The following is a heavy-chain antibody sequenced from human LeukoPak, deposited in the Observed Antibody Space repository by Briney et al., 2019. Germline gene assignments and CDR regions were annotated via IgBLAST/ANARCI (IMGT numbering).Heavy chain of an antibody. D-gene: IGHD3-22*01. V-gene: IGHV4-38-2*02. J-gene: IGHJ3*02. CDR2: LYYSGKT. CDR1: GYSISSGYY. CDR3: ASQKRRRYYYDSSGYVSAFDI. Sequence: SETLSLTCTVSGYSISSGYYWGWIRQPPGKGLEWIGTLYYSGKTYYNPSLKSRVTISIDTSKNQFSLKLTSATAADTAVYYCASQKRRRYYYDSSGYVSAFDIWGQGTMVTVSS.